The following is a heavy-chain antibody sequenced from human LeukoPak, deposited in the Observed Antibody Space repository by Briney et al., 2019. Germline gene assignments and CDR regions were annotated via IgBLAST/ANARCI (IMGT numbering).Heavy chain of an antibody. CDR2: IWYDGSNK. CDR3: ARDTIAPDMTNYFDY. Sequence: PGGSLRLSCAASGFTFSRYTMAWVRQAPGKGLEWVAVIWYDGSNKYYADSVKGRFTISRDNSKNTLYLQMNSLRAEDTAVYYCARDTIAPDMTNYFDYWGQGTLVTVSS. V-gene: IGHV3-33*08. J-gene: IGHJ4*02. CDR1: GFTFSRYT. D-gene: IGHD4-11*01.